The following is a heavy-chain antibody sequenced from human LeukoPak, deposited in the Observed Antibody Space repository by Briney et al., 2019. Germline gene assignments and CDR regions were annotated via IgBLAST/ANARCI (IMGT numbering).Heavy chain of an antibody. CDR1: GYTFNNYY. Sequence: ASVKVSCKASGYTFNNYYVYWVRQAPGQGLEWMAWIKPNSGDTNYAQNFLGRVTVTRDTSIATAYMELSGVNTDDTAVYFCARGGRTDFAGAGSFEFWGQGSRVTVSS. V-gene: IGHV1-2*02. J-gene: IGHJ4*02. CDR2: IKPNSGDT. CDR3: ARGGRTDFAGAGSFEF. D-gene: IGHD3-10*01.